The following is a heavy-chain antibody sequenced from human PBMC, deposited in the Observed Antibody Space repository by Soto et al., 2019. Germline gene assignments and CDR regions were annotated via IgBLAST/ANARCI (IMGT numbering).Heavy chain of an antibody. CDR1: GGSISQLY. J-gene: IGHJ5*02. D-gene: IGHD3-10*01. CDR2: IYSSGST. V-gene: IGHV4-59*11. CDR3: ARNYYGSGSYLFDP. Sequence: SETLSLTCSVSGGSISQLYWSWIRQPPGKGLEWIGYIYSSGSTNYNPSLKSRVTISVDTSKNQFSLELSSVTAADTVVYYCARNYYGSGSYLFDPWGQGALVTVSS.